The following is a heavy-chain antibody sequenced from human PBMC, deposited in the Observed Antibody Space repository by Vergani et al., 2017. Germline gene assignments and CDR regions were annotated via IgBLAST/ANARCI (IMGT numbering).Heavy chain of an antibody. D-gene: IGHD1-26*01. CDR1: GYTFTGYY. CDR2: INPNSGGT. J-gene: IGHJ3*02. V-gene: IGHV1-2*02. Sequence: QVQLVQSGAEVKKPGASVKVSCKASGYTFTGYYMHWVRQAPGPGIEWVGWINPNSGGTNYAQKFQGRVTMTRETSISTAYMELSRLRSDDTAVYYCARMERELLSGKAFDIWGQGTMVTVSS. CDR3: ARMERELLSGKAFDI.